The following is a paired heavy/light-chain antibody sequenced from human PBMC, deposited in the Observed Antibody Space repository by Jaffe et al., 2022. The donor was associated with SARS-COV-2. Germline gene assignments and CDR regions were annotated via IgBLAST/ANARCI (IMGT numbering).Light chain of an antibody. V-gene: IGKV1-5*03. CDR3: QHYNSYPWT. CDR1: QSISSW. J-gene: IGKJ1*01. Sequence: DIQMTQSPSTLSASVGDRVTITCRASQSISSWLAWYQQKPGNAPKLLIYKASTLESGVPSRFSGSGSGTEFTLTITSLQPDDFAIYYCQHYNSYPWTFGQGTQVEIK. CDR2: KAS.
Heavy chain of an antibody. Sequence: ELQLVESGGGLVQPGGSLRLSCAASGLTFSPYSMNWVRQAPGKGLEWLSYISDSSNTIYYADSVKGRFTISRDNAKSSLYLQMNSLRDEDTAVYYCARGGYKYGNPWGYFDSWGQGTLVTVSS. D-gene: IGHD5-18*01. CDR3: ARGGYKYGNPWGYFDS. CDR1: GLTFSPYS. CDR2: ISDSSNTI. V-gene: IGHV3-48*02. J-gene: IGHJ4*02.